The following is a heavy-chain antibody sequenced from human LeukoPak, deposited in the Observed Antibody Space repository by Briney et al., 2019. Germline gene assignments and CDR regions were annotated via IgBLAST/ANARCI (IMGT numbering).Heavy chain of an antibody. D-gene: IGHD3-10*01. J-gene: IGHJ5*02. Sequence: QPGGSLRLSCAASGFTFSSYAMNWVRQPPGKGLEWVAFIRFDGSDKYYADSIKGRFTISRDSSKNTLFLQMSSLRVEDTAVYYCAKDLMRDRWFGESWGQGTLVTVSS. V-gene: IGHV3-30*02. CDR3: AKDLMRDRWFGES. CDR2: IRFDGSDK. CDR1: GFTFSSYA.